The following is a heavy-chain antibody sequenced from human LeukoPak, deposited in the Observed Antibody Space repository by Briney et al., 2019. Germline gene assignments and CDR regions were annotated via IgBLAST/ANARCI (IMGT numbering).Heavy chain of an antibody. J-gene: IGHJ5*02. CDR1: GGTFSSYA. CDR2: IIPIFGTA. Sequence: SVKVSCKASGGTFSSYAISWVRQAPGQRLEWMGGIIPIFGTANYAQKFQGRVTITADESTSTAYMELSSLRSEDTAVYYCARVAVRPVGYDQWGQGTLVTVSS. CDR3: ARVAVRPVGYDQ. D-gene: IGHD4-23*01. V-gene: IGHV1-69*13.